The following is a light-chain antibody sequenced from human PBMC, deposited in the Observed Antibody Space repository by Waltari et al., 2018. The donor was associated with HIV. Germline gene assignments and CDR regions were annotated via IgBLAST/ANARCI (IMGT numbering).Light chain of an antibody. CDR2: GAN. CDR1: SSNIGAGYD. V-gene: IGLV1-40*01. J-gene: IGLJ3*02. Sequence: QSVLTQPPSVSGAPGQRVTISCTGSSNIGAGYDVQWYQQLPGTAPKLLIYGANNRPSGVPDRFSGSKSCASASLAIAGLHAEDEADYYCQSYYNSVSDSVVFGGGTKVTVL. CDR3: QSYYNSVSDSVV.